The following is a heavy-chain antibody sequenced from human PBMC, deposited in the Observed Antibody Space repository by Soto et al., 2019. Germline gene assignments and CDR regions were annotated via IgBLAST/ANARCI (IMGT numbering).Heavy chain of an antibody. D-gene: IGHD3-22*01. CDR2: IYPGDSDT. CDR3: ARRDNTGPFNY. Sequence: GASLKISCEASGYSFSNYWIGWVRQTPEKGLEWVGIIYPGDSDTRYGPSFRGQVTISADKSSSTVYLQWRSLKASDTGMYYCARRDNTGPFNYWGQGTLVTVSS. V-gene: IGHV5-51*01. J-gene: IGHJ4*02. CDR1: GYSFSNYW.